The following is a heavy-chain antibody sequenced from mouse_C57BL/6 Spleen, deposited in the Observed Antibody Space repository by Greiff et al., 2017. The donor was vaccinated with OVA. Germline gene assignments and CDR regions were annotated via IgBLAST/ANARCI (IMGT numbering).Heavy chain of an antibody. V-gene: IGHV1-80*01. Sequence: QVQLKESGAELVKPGASVKISCKASGYAFSSYWMNWVKQRPGKGLEWIGQIYPGDGDMNYNGKFKGKATLTGDKSSSTAYMQLSSRTSEDSAVYFCAKGLGLDGWGKGTTLTVAS. J-gene: IGHJ2*01. D-gene: IGHD4-1*01. CDR3: AKGLGLDG. CDR1: GYAFSSYW. CDR2: IYPGDGDM.